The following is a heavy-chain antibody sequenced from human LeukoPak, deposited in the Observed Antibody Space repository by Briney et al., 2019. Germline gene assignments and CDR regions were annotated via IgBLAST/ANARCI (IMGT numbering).Heavy chain of an antibody. CDR3: VHKISVAATFNY. V-gene: IGHV2-5*02. CDR1: GFSLSTSGVG. CDR2: IYWDDDK. J-gene: IGHJ4*02. Sequence: ESGPTLVNPTQTLTLTCTFSGFSLSTSGVGVGWIRPPPGKALEWLALIYWDDDKRYSPSLKSRLTITKDTSKDQVVLTMANMDPVDTATYYCVHKISVAATFNYWGQGTLVTVSS. D-gene: IGHD6-19*01.